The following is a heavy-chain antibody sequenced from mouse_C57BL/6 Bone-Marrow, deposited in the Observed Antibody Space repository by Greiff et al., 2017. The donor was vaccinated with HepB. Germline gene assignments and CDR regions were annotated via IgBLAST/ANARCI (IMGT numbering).Heavy chain of an antibody. J-gene: IGHJ2*01. Sequence: VQLQQSGAELVRPGTSVKMSCKASGYTFTNYWIGWAKQRPGHGLEWIGDIYPGGGYTNYNEKFKGKATLTADKSSSTAYMELRSLTSEDSAVYFCARGRVYSDYWGQGTTLTVSS. V-gene: IGHV1-63*01. CDR2: IYPGGGYT. CDR3: ARGRVYSDY. CDR1: GYTFTNYW.